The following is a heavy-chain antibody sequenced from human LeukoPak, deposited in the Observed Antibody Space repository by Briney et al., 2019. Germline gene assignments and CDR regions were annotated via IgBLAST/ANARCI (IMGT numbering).Heavy chain of an antibody. CDR3: ARQRRGVITNFDY. V-gene: IGHV4-39*01. CDR2: IYYSGST. Sequence: PSETLSLTCTVSGGSISSSSYYWGWIRQPPGKGLEWIGSIYYSGSTYYNPSLKSRVTISVDTSKNQFSLKLSSVTAADTAVYYCARQRRGVITNFDYWGQGTLVTVSS. D-gene: IGHD3-10*01. CDR1: GGSISSSSYY. J-gene: IGHJ4*02.